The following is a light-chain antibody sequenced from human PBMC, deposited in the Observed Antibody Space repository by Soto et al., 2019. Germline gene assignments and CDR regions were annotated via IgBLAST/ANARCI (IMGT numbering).Light chain of an antibody. Sequence: EIVLTQSPGTLSLSPGDRATLSCRASQIVSSSYLAWYQQKPGQAPRLLIYGASFRATGIPDRFSGSESGTDFTLTISRLEPEDFAVYYCQQYGSSPYTFGQGAKLEIK. CDR1: QIVSSSY. J-gene: IGKJ2*01. V-gene: IGKV3-20*01. CDR2: GAS. CDR3: QQYGSSPYT.